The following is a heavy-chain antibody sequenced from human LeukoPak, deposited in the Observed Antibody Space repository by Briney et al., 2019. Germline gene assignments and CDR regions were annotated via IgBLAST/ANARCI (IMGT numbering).Heavy chain of an antibody. V-gene: IGHV3-33*08. CDR2: IWFDGSNK. J-gene: IGHJ4*02. Sequence: SGGSLRLSCAASGFTFSSYAMSWVRQAPGKGLEWVAFIWFDGSNKHYADSVKGRFTISRDNAKNSLDLQMNSLRAEDTAVYYCARWDDLFLIDFWGQGTLVTVSS. CDR1: GFTFSSYA. D-gene: IGHD3-9*01. CDR3: ARWDDLFLIDF.